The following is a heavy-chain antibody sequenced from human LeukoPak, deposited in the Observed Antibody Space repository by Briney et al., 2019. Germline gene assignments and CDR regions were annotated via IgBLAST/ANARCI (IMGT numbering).Heavy chain of an antibody. CDR2: ISSSSSYI. D-gene: IGHD3-9*01. Sequence: GGSLRLSCAASGFTFSSYSMNWVRQAPGKGLEWVSSISSSSSYIYYADSVKGRFTISRDNAKNSLYLQMNSLRAEDTAVYYCAREDYDILTGYYNRFDYWGQGTLVTVSS. V-gene: IGHV3-21*01. CDR1: GFTFSSYS. CDR3: AREDYDILTGYYNRFDY. J-gene: IGHJ4*02.